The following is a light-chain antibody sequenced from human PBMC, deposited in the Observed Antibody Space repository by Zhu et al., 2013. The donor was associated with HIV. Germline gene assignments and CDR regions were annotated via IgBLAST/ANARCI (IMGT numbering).Light chain of an antibody. J-gene: IGKJ5*01. CDR2: GAS. CDR3: QHYASSPIT. Sequence: EIVLTQSPGTLFLSPGERATLSCTASQTVSKDFLGWYQQKPGQSPRLLIYGASTRASGIPARFTGSGSGTFFTLTINRVETEDFAVYYCQHYASSPITFGQGTRLEMK. V-gene: IGKV3-20*01. CDR1: QTVSKDF.